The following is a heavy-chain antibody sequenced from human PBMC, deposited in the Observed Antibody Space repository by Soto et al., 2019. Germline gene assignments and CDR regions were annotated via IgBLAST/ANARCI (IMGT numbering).Heavy chain of an antibody. D-gene: IGHD1-26*01. V-gene: IGHV1-69*01. J-gene: IGHJ6*02. CDR3: ARGQVVEWELPNYGMDV. CDR2: IIPIFGTA. CDR1: GGTFSSYA. Sequence: QVQLVQSGAEVKKPGSSVKVSCKASGGTFSSYAISWVRQAPGQGLEWMGGIIPIFGTANYAQKFQGRVTITADESTSTAYMELSSLGSEDTAVYYCARGQVVEWELPNYGMDVWGQGTTVTVSS.